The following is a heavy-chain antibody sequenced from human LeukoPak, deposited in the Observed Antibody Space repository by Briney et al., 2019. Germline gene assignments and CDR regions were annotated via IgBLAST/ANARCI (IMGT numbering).Heavy chain of an antibody. Sequence: GGSLRLSCAASGFTFSSYAMHWVRQAPGKGLEYVSAISSNGGSTYYANSVKGRFTISRDNSKNTLYLQMGSLRAEDMAVYYCAREWAAAGTVSFDYWGQGTLVTVSS. V-gene: IGHV3-64*01. D-gene: IGHD6-13*01. CDR3: AREWAAAGTVSFDY. CDR1: GFTFSSYA. J-gene: IGHJ4*02. CDR2: ISSNGGST.